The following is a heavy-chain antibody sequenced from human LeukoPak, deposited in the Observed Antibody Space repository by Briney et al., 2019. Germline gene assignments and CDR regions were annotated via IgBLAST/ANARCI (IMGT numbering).Heavy chain of an antibody. J-gene: IGHJ4*02. V-gene: IGHV3-23*01. Sequence: GGSLRLSCAASGFTFSSYAMSWVRQAPGKGLEWVSAISGSGGSTYYADSVKGRFTISRDNSKNTLYLQMNSLRAEDTAVYYCARDSRMFYYDSSGYYFDYWGQGTLVTVSS. D-gene: IGHD3-22*01. CDR2: ISGSGGST. CDR3: ARDSRMFYYDSSGYYFDY. CDR1: GFTFSSYA.